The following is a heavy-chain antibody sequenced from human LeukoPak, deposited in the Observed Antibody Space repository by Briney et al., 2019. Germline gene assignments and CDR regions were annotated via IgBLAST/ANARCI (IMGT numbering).Heavy chain of an antibody. CDR3: AKAYGTNGYYQLPIDF. CDR1: GFTFSSNA. CDR2: ITAGGGTT. Sequence: GGSLRLSCAASGFTFSSNAMTWVRQAPGKGLECVSAITAGGGTTYYADSVKGRFTISRDNSRNTLYLQLNNLRADDTALYYCAKAYGTNGYYQLPIDFWGRGTLVTVSS. J-gene: IGHJ4*02. V-gene: IGHV3-23*01. D-gene: IGHD3-22*01.